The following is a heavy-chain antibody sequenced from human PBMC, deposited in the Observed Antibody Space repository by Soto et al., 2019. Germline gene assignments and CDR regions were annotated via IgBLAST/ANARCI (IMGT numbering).Heavy chain of an antibody. V-gene: IGHV3-23*01. CDR1: GFTFSRFA. CDR2: INIDGST. CDR3: AKNYYLDN. Sequence: VQLLESGGGLVQPGGSLRLSCAASGFTFSRFAMTWVRQGPGKGPEWVSSINIDGSTYYADSVKGRFTISRDDSKNTPFLQMNSLRTEDTAIYYCAKNYYLDNWGQGTLITVSS. J-gene: IGHJ4*02.